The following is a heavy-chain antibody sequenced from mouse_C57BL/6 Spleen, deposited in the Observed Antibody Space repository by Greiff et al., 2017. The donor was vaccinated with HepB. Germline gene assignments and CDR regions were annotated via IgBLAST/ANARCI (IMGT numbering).Heavy chain of an antibody. CDR3: ARPYGSYFAWFAY. J-gene: IGHJ3*01. CDR2: ISSGSSTI. D-gene: IGHD2-1*01. Sequence: DVMLVESGGGLVKPGGSLKLSCAASGFTFSDYGMHWVRQAPEKGLEWVAYISSGSSTIYYADTVKGRFTISRDNAKNTLFLQMTSLRSEDTAMYYCARPYGSYFAWFAYWGQGTLVTVSA. V-gene: IGHV5-17*01. CDR1: GFTFSDYG.